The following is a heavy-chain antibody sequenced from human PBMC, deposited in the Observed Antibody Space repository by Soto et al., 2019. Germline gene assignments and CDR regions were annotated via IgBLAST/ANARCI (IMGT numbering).Heavy chain of an antibody. D-gene: IGHD5-18*01. CDR3: ARDAYNYGYGGFDY. CDR2: VSYSGST. CDR1: GGSNSSYY. J-gene: IGHJ4*02. V-gene: IGHV4-59*01. Sequence: SETLSLTCTVSGGSNSSYYWTWIRQPPGKGLEWIGYVSYSGSTNYNPSLKRRVTISVDTSSNRFSLRLNSVTAADTAVYYCARDAYNYGYGGFDYWGRGTLVTFSS.